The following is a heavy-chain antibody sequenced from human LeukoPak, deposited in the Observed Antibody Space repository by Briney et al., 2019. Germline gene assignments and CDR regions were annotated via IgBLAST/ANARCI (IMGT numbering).Heavy chain of an antibody. D-gene: IGHD1-26*01. CDR2: ISGSGGST. J-gene: IGHJ4*02. Sequence: PGGSLRLSCAASGFTFSSYWVHWVRQASGKGLEWVSAISGSGGSTYYADSVKGRFTISRDNSKNTLYLQMNSLRAEDTAVYYCAKPPPYSGSLFDYWGQGTLVTVSS. CDR1: GFTFSSYW. V-gene: IGHV3-23*01. CDR3: AKPPPYSGSLFDY.